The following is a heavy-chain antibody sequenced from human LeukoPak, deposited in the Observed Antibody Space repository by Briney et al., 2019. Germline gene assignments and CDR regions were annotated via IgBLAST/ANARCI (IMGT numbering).Heavy chain of an antibody. D-gene: IGHD5-18*01. J-gene: IGHJ4*02. CDR3: ARDSRDRYTYGGPEEVPIDY. Sequence: ASVKVSCKASGYTFTSYGISWVRQAPGQGLEWMGWISAYNGNTNYAQKLQGRVTMTTDTSTSTAYMELRSLRSEDTAVYFCARDSRDRYTYGGPEEVPIDYWGQGTLVTVSS. CDR2: ISAYNGNT. V-gene: IGHV1-18*01. CDR1: GYTFTSYG.